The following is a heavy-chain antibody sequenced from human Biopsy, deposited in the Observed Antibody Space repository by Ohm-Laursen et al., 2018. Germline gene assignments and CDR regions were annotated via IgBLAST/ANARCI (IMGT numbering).Heavy chain of an antibody. D-gene: IGHD5-24*01. V-gene: IGHV1-69*06. CDR3: ATKLTGYFHH. Sequence: ASVKVSCKPPGGTFSNYGVNWVRQAPGQGLEWLGGNIPILGTGNYAQKFQDRVTVAADTSTSTATMELRSLRSDDTAVYYCATKLTGYFHHWGQGTLVSVSS. J-gene: IGHJ1*01. CDR1: GGTFSNYG. CDR2: NIPILGTG.